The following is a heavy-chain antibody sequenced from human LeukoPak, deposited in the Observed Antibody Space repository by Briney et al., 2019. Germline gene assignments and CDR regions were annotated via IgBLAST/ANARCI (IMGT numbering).Heavy chain of an antibody. CDR3: TRVGSSGSVDY. Sequence: PGGPLRLSCAASGFTFSDYYMSWIRQAPGKGLEWVSYISDRTSDTNYIDSVRGRFTISRDNAKNSLYLQMNSLRAEDTAVYYCTRVGSSGSVDYWGQGTLITVSS. CDR1: GFTFSDYY. V-gene: IGHV3-11*06. D-gene: IGHD1-1*01. CDR2: ISDRTSDT. J-gene: IGHJ4*02.